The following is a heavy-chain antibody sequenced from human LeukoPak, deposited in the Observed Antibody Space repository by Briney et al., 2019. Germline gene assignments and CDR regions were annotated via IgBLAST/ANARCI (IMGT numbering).Heavy chain of an antibody. CDR2: INPNSGGT. Sequence: ASVKVSCKASGYTFTGYYMHWVRQAPGQGLEWMGRINPNSGGTNYAQKFQGRVTMTRDTSISTAYMELSRLRSDDTAVYYCARAIVVVVAASWTRYNWFDPWGQGTLVTVSS. D-gene: IGHD2-15*01. V-gene: IGHV1-2*06. J-gene: IGHJ5*02. CDR1: GYTFTGYY. CDR3: ARAIVVVVAASWTRYNWFDP.